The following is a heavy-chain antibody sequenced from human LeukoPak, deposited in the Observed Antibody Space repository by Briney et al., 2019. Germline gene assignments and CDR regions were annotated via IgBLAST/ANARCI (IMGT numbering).Heavy chain of an antibody. J-gene: IGHJ4*02. CDR2: IRYDGSNK. CDR3: AKSVPRYSGYGPEYFDY. V-gene: IGHV3-30*02. Sequence: GGFLRLSCAASGFTFSSYGMHWVRQAPGKGLEWVAFIRYDGSNKYYADSMKGRFTISRDNSKNTLYLQMNSLRAEDTAVYYCAKSVPRYSGYGPEYFDYWGQGTLVTVSS. CDR1: GFTFSSYG. D-gene: IGHD5-12*01.